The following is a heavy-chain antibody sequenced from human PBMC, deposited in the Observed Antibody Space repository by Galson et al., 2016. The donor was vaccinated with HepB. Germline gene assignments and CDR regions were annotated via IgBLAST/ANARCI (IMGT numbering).Heavy chain of an antibody. CDR3: ARHIHRRYFDWSTPYWFDS. CDR1: GASISSSTDY. J-gene: IGHJ5*01. V-gene: IGHV4-39*01. D-gene: IGHD3-9*01. CDR2: IYYSWSS. Sequence: SETLSLTCNVSGASISSSTDYWGWIRQPPGKGLEWIGSIYYSWSSYYNPSLRSRLAISVDASKNQFSLKLTSVTAADTAIFYCARHIHRRYFDWSTPYWFDSWGPGILVTVSS.